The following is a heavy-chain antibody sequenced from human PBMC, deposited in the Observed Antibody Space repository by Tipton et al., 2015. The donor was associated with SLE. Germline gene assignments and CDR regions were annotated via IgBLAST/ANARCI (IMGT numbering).Heavy chain of an antibody. CDR2: IYYSGST. CDR3: ARVAAATGRGNYFYYYMDV. CDR1: GGSISNYY. V-gene: IGHV4-59*08. D-gene: IGHD6-13*01. Sequence: TLSLTCSVSGGSISNYYWNWIRQPPGKGLEWIGDIYYSGSTNYQPSLKSRVTISVDTSKNQFSLRLSSVTAADTAMYYCARVAAATGRGNYFYYYMDVWGKGTTVTVSS. J-gene: IGHJ6*03.